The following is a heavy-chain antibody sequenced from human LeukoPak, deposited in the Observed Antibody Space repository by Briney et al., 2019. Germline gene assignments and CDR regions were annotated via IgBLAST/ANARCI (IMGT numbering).Heavy chain of an antibody. Sequence: GGSLRLSCAASGFTFSSYWMHWVRQAPGKGLVWVSLINSDGSSTSYADSVKGRFTISRDNAKSTLYLQMNSLSAEDTAVYYCARGWRIALFSWGQGTLVTVSS. V-gene: IGHV3-74*01. CDR2: INSDGSST. D-gene: IGHD6-6*01. CDR3: ARGWRIALFS. CDR1: GFTFSSYW. J-gene: IGHJ4*02.